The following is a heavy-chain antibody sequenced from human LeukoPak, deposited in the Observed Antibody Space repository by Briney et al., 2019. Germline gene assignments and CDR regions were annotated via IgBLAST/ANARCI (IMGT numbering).Heavy chain of an antibody. J-gene: IGHJ6*04. V-gene: IGHV3-48*01. CDR3: ARAREMGV. Sequence: GGSLRLSCVGSGFTFNDYSMNWVRQAPGKGLEWVSYISSTSSVIHYADSVKGRFTISRDNAKNSLFLQMNSLRAENTAEYYCARAREMGVWGKGTTVTVSS. CDR1: GFTFNDYS. CDR2: ISSTSSVI.